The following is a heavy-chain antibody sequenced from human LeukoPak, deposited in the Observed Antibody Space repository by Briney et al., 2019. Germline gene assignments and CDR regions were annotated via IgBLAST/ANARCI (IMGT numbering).Heavy chain of an antibody. CDR3: ARDLDDSSGYYDY. J-gene: IGHJ4*02. V-gene: IGHV1-2*02. Sequence: ASVKVSCKAFGYTFTGYYMHWVRQAPGQGLEWMGWINPNSGGTNYAQKFQGRVTMTRDTSISTAYMELSRLRSDDTAVYYCARDLDDSSGYYDYWGQGTLVTVSS. CDR2: INPNSGGT. D-gene: IGHD3-22*01. CDR1: GYTFTGYY.